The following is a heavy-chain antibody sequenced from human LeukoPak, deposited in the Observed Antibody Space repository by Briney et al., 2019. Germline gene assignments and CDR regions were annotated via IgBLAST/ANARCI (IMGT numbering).Heavy chain of an antibody. J-gene: IGHJ6*03. Sequence: SETLSLTCTVSGGSISTSNYYWSWIRQPAGKGLEWIGRIYTSGSTNYNPSLKSRVTMSVDTSKNQFSLKLSSVTAADTAVYYCARDQSGYSSGWFPGGGVYYYMDVWGKGTTVTISS. CDR2: IYTSGST. CDR1: GGSISTSNYY. D-gene: IGHD6-19*01. V-gene: IGHV4-61*02. CDR3: ARDQSGYSSGWFPGGGVYYYMDV.